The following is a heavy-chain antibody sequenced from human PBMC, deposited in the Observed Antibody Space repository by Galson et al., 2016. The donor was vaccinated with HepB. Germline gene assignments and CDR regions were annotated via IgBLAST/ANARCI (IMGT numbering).Heavy chain of an antibody. CDR2: IETAGDT. J-gene: IGHJ6*04. CDR1: GFTFSIHD. Sequence: SLRLSCAASGFTFSIHDMHWVRQATGKGLEWVSAIETAGDTYYPDSVKGRFTISRENAKNSLYLQMNDLRAGDTAVYYCARGKSLLTMPWNYGLDVWGKGTAVTVSS. D-gene: IGHD1-1*01. V-gene: IGHV3-13*01. CDR3: ARGKSLLTMPWNYGLDV.